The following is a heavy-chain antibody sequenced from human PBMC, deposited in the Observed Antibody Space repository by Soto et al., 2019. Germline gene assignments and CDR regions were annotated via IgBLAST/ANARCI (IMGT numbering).Heavy chain of an antibody. CDR1: GFTFSSYS. Sequence: PGGSLRLSCAASGFTFSSYSMNWVRQAPGKGLEWVSSISSSSYIYYADSVKGRFTISRDNAKNSLYLQMNSLRAEDTAVYYCASFIAARPLNRLDSWGQGTLVTVSS. V-gene: IGHV3-21*01. D-gene: IGHD6-6*01. CDR3: ASFIAARPLNRLDS. J-gene: IGHJ5*01. CDR2: ISSSSYI.